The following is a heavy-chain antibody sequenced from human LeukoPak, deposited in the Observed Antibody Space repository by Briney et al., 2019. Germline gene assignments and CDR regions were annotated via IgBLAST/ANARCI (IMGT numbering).Heavy chain of an antibody. CDR3: AKGGYGDHYYYYGMDV. J-gene: IGHJ6*02. Sequence: PGGSLRLSCAVSGFTFSGFWMSWSRQAPGKGLEWVASINSDGSEGYYADVVKGRFTISRDNAKNTLYLQMNSLRAEDTAVYYCAKGGYGDHYYYYGMDVWGQGTTVTVSS. D-gene: IGHD4-17*01. V-gene: IGHV3-7*01. CDR2: INSDGSEG. CDR1: GFTFSGFW.